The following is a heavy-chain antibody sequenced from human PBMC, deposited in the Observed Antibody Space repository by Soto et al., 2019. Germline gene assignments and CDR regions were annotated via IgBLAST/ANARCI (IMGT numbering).Heavy chain of an antibody. D-gene: IGHD3-22*01. CDR2: IYPGDSDT. CDR1: GYSSTSYW. J-gene: IGHJ3*02. V-gene: IGHV5-51*01. Sequence: GESLKISCKGSGYSSTSYWIGWVRQMPGKGLEWMGIIYPGDSDTRYSPSFQGQVTISADKSISTAYLQWSSLKASDTAMYYCASSTSYYYDSSGYADAFDIWGQCTLVTVSS. CDR3: ASSTSYYYDSSGYADAFDI.